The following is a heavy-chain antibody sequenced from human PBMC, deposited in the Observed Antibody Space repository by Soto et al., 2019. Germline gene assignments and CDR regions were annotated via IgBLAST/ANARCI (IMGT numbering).Heavy chain of an antibody. Sequence: QVQLVQSGAEVKKPGSSVKLSCKASGGTFSSHAVSWVRQAPGQGFEWMGGIIPIFGTVNYTQKFQDRVTITADESTSIAHMELSSLRSEDTAIYYSAQADIVLMGGAFDIWGQGTMVTVSS. CDR2: IIPIFGTV. CDR3: AQADIVLMGGAFDI. CDR1: GGTFSSHA. V-gene: IGHV1-69*01. J-gene: IGHJ3*02. D-gene: IGHD2-15*01.